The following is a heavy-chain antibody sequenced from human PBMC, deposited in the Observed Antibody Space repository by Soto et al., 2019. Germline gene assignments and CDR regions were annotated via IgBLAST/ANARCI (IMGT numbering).Heavy chain of an antibody. CDR2: INTGNGNT. J-gene: IGHJ5*02. CDR1: GIATACYT. CDR3: ARAISGYVT. V-gene: IGHV1-3*04. Sequence: GVSVNVPYKAPGIATACYTQCWGLQAPGQGLEWMGWINTGNGNTRYSQRFLGRVSLTTDTSTSTASMDLSSLTSEDKAVYYCARAISGYVTWGQRTLSTFAS. D-gene: IGHD5-12*01.